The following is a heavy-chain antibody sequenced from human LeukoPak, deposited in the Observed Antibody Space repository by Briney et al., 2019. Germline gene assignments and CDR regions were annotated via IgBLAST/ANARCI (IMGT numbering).Heavy chain of an antibody. CDR3: ARERTTYYYDSSGYSGRNYYYYGMDV. Sequence: GGSLRLSCAASGFTFSSYEMNWVRQAPGKGLEWVSYISSSGSTIYYADSVKGRFTISRDNAKTSLYLQMNSLRAEDTAVYYCARERTTYYYDSSGYSGRNYYYYGMDVWGQGTTVTVSS. J-gene: IGHJ6*02. CDR2: ISSSGSTI. V-gene: IGHV3-48*03. CDR1: GFTFSSYE. D-gene: IGHD3-22*01.